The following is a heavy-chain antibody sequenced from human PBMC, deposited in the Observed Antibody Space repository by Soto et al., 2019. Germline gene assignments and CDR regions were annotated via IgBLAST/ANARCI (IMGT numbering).Heavy chain of an antibody. CDR3: ARMEYYYDSCFDQ. CDR2: ISPYNGNT. CDR1: GYTLTTYG. Sequence: QVQLVQSGAEVKKPGASAKVSCKTSGYTLTTYGMSWVRQAPGQGLEWMGWISPYNGNTKYAQKVQGRVTMTTDTATSTVYMEMRSLRSDDTAVYYCARMEYYYDSCFDQWGQGTLVTVSS. J-gene: IGHJ4*02. D-gene: IGHD3-22*01. V-gene: IGHV1-18*01.